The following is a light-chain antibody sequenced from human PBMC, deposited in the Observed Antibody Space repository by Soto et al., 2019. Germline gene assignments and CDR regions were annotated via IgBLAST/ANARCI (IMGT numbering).Light chain of an antibody. Sequence: IQMTQSPSSLSASIGPRVTITCQASQDINKNLIWYQQKPGKAPKLLIYDASDLETGVPSRFSGSGSGTGFTFTISSLQTEDFATYYCQQYESLPLTFGQGTRLEIK. V-gene: IGKV1-33*01. CDR3: QQYESLPLT. CDR2: DAS. J-gene: IGKJ5*01. CDR1: QDINKN.